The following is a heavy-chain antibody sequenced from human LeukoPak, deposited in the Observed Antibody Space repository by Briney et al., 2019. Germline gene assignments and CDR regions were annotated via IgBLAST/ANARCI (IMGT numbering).Heavy chain of an antibody. D-gene: IGHD3-22*01. CDR1: GFTFSSYA. J-gene: IGHJ5*02. Sequence: GGSLRLSCAASGFTFSSYAMSWVRPAPGKGLEWVSAISGSGGSTYYADSVKGRFTISRDNSKNTLYLQMNSLRAEDTAVYYCAKENAYYDSSGYYSSWGQGTLVTVSS. CDR2: ISGSGGST. CDR3: AKENAYYDSSGYYSS. V-gene: IGHV3-23*01.